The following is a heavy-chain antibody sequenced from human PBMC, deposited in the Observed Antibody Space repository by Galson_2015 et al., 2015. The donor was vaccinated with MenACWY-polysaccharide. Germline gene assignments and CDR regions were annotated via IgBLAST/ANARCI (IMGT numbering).Heavy chain of an antibody. CDR2: IKYDGSST. CDR1: GFTSSNYW. J-gene: IGHJ6*04. Sequence: SLRLSCAAAGFTSSNYWMHWVRQAPGRGLVWVSRIKYDGSSTSYADSVKGQFTISRDNAKNTLYLQMNSLRAEDTAVYYCARSDFLDVWGKGTTVIVSS. V-gene: IGHV3-74*01. CDR3: ARSDFLDV. D-gene: IGHD3-3*01.